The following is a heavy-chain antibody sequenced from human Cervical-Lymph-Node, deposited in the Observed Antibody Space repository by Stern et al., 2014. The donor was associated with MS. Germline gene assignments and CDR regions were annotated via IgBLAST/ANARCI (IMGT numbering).Heavy chain of an antibody. CDR2: VSNEGSKQ. Sequence: QLQLQESGGGVVQPGRSLRLSCAASGFIFSNYAMHWVRQAPGKGLDWVAFVSNEGSKQFYADSVKGRFTISRDNANNTLYLQMNSLRPEDTAVYYCGRDTCRGGGCYFRYWGQGILITVSS. D-gene: IGHD2-15*01. V-gene: IGHV3-30-3*01. J-gene: IGHJ4*02. CDR3: GRDTCRGGGCYFRY. CDR1: GFIFSNYA.